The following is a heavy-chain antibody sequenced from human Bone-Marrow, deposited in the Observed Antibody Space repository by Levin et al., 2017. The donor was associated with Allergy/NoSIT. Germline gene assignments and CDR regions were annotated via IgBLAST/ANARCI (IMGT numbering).Heavy chain of an antibody. J-gene: IGHJ5*02. Sequence: GGSLRLSCAASGFTFSSYSMNWVRQAPGKGLDWVSSITSRGSYIYYADSVQGRFTISRDNAKNSLYLQMNSLRAADTAVYYCARGLEYSGLPWGQGTLVTVSS. CDR2: ITSRGSYI. D-gene: IGHD5-12*01. CDR3: ARGLEYSGLP. CDR1: GFTFSSYS. V-gene: IGHV3-21*01.